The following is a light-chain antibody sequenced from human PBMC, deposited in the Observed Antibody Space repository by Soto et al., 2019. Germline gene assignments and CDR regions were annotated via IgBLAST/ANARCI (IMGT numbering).Light chain of an antibody. CDR2: KAS. CDR1: QSISNW. CDR3: QQYTSYYT. V-gene: IGKV1-5*03. J-gene: IGKJ2*01. Sequence: DIQMTQSPSTLSASVGDRLTITCRASQSISNWLAWYQQKPGKAPKLLIYKASTLQSGVPSRFSGSGSGADFTLTISSLQPDDFGSYYCQQYTSYYTFGLGTKLEIK.